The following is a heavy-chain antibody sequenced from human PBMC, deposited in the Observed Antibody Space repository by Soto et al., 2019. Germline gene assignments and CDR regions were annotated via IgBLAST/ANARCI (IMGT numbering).Heavy chain of an antibody. CDR3: ARSIVVVTAADD. CDR1: GYTFTSYA. CDR2: INAGNGNT. D-gene: IGHD2-21*02. V-gene: IGHV1-3*01. Sequence: GASVKVSCKASGYTFTSYAMHWVRQAPGQRLEWMGWINAGNGNTKYSQKFQGRVTITRDTSASTAYMELSSLRSEDTAVYYCARSIVVVTAADDWGQGTQVTVSS. J-gene: IGHJ4*02.